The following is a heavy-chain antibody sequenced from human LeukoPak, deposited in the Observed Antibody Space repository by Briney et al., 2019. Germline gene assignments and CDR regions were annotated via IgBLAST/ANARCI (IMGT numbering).Heavy chain of an antibody. J-gene: IGHJ6*02. CDR1: GGSISSSSYY. CDR3: ARSIVVVPAAMSVYYYYYGMDV. V-gene: IGHV4-39*01. Sequence: SETLSLTCTVSGGSISSSSYYWGWLRQPPGKGLEWIGSIYYSGSTYYNPSLKSRVTISVDTSKNQFSLKLSSVTAADTAVYYCARSIVVVPAAMSVYYYYYGMDVWGQGTTVTVSS. CDR2: IYYSGST. D-gene: IGHD2-2*01.